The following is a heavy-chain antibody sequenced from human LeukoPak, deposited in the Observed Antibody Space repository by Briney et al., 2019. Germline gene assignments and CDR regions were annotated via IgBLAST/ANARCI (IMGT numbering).Heavy chain of an antibody. CDR2: ISSSSSTV. J-gene: IGHJ4*02. CDR1: GFTISRYG. Sequence: PGGSLTLSCTASGFTISRYGMNWVRQAPGKGLEWVSYISSSSSTVYYADSLKGRFTISRDNAKNSLYLQMNSLRDEDTAVYYGARAQAYYGSGSYLDWGQVTLVTVSS. V-gene: IGHV3-48*02. CDR3: ARAQAYYGSGSYLD. D-gene: IGHD3-10*01.